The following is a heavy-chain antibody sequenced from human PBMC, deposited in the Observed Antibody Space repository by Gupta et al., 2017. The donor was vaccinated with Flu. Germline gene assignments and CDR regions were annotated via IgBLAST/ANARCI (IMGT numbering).Heavy chain of an antibody. CDR2: ISAIADAT. J-gene: IGHJ6*02. D-gene: IGHD6-6*01. CDR1: NFSFRRYA. CDR3: AKGLVPTPRYGMDV. V-gene: IGHV3-23*01. Sequence: ASGGALVPPGGSPRVSCVVSNFSFRRYALTWVRKAPGKGLEWVASISAIADATYYADSVKGRFSIYTDKSKNTLYLQMSNLRPDDTATYYCAKGLVPTPRYGMDVWGQGTTVTVSS.